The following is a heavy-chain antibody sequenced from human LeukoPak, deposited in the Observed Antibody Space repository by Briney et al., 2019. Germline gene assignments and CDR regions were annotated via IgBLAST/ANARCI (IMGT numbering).Heavy chain of an antibody. CDR2: ISSSSSYI. CDR1: GFTFSSYS. V-gene: IGHV3-21*01. Sequence: KSGGSLRLSCAASGFTFSSYSMIWVRQAPGKGLEWVSSISSSSSYIYYADSVKGRFTISRDNAKNSLYLQMNSLRAEDTAVYYCARAGPLLGAPVDYWGQGTLVTVSS. J-gene: IGHJ4*02. D-gene: IGHD1-26*01. CDR3: ARAGPLLGAPVDY.